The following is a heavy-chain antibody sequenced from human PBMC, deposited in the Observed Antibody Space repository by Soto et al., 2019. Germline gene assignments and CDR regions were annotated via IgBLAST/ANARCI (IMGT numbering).Heavy chain of an antibody. D-gene: IGHD6-13*01. CDR2: TYYSGLT. CDR1: GDSISSDY. Sequence: KPSETLSLTCTVSGDSISSDYWSWIRQPPGKGLEWIGYTYYSGLTNTNPSLKSRLTISVDTSKNQFSLKLTSVTAADTAVYYCARARGSSQNLDTWGQGTLVTVSS. V-gene: IGHV4-59*01. J-gene: IGHJ5*02. CDR3: ARARGSSQNLDT.